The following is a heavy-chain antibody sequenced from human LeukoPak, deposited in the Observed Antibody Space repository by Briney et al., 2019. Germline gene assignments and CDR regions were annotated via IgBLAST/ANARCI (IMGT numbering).Heavy chain of an antibody. V-gene: IGHV3-15*01. CDR2: IKSKTDGGTT. D-gene: IGHD2-21*01. J-gene: IGHJ4*02. Sequence: GGSLRLSCVASGFTFSSYGMHWVRQAPGKGLEWVGRIKSKTDGGTTDYAAPVKGRFTISRDDSKNTLYLQMNGLKTEDTAVYYCTTKLPYYFDYWGQGTLVTVSS. CDR1: GFTFSSYG. CDR3: TTKLPYYFDY.